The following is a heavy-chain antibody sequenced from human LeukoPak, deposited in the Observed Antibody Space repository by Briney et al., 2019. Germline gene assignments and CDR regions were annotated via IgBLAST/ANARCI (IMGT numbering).Heavy chain of an antibody. CDR1: GFTFSSYG. Sequence: GGSLRLSCAASGFTFSSYGMNWVRQAPGKGLEWVSYISSSSSTIYYADSVKGQFTISRDNAKNSLYLQMNSLRAEDTAVYYCARVVSRDFDYWGQGTLVTVSS. CDR3: ARVVSRDFDY. CDR2: ISSSSSTI. J-gene: IGHJ4*02. V-gene: IGHV3-48*01.